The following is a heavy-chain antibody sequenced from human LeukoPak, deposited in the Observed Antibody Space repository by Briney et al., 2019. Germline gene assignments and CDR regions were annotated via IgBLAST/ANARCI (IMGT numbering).Heavy chain of an antibody. CDR3: VRGSTLRHYQY. J-gene: IGHJ4*02. CDR1: GGSISNAAYY. D-gene: IGHD3-16*01. V-gene: IGHV4-39*01. CDR2: IYYSGST. Sequence: PSETLSLTCTVSGGSISNAAYYWGWIRRPPGKGLEWIGSIYYSGSTYYNPSLKSRTTVSVDTSKNQFSLKLSSVTAADTAVYYCVRGSTLRHYQYWGQGTLVTVSS.